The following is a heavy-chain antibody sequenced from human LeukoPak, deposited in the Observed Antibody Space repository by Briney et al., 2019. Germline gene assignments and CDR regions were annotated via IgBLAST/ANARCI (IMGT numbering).Heavy chain of an antibody. Sequence: PGGSLRLSCTASGFTFSSYSMNWVRQTPGKGLEWISYISRNSDVIYYADSVKGRFTISRDNSKNTLYLQMSSLRTEDTAVYYCAKAKYQLPHDYWGQGTLVTVSS. CDR2: ISRNSDVI. J-gene: IGHJ4*02. V-gene: IGHV3-48*01. CDR1: GFTFSSYS. D-gene: IGHD2-2*01. CDR3: AKAKYQLPHDY.